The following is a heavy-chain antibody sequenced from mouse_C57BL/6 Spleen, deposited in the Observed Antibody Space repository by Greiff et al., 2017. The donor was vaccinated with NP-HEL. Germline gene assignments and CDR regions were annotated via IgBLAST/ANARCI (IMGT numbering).Heavy chain of an antibody. Sequence: VQLQESGAELVRPGASVTLSCKASGYTFTDYEMHWVKQTPVHGLEWIGAIDPETGGTAYNQKFKGKAILTADKSSSTAYMELRSLTSEDSAVYYCTRLLRYIDYWGQGTTLTVSS. V-gene: IGHV1-15*01. CDR1: GYTFTDYE. CDR3: TRLLRYIDY. CDR2: IDPETGGT. D-gene: IGHD1-1*01. J-gene: IGHJ2*01.